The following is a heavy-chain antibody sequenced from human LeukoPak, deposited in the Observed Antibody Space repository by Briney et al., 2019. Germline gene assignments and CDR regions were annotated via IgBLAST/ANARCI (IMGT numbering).Heavy chain of an antibody. V-gene: IGHV3-21*01. J-gene: IGHJ4*02. CDR1: GFTFSSYS. CDR3: AKDLQEYYYDSSGYPDY. Sequence: GGSLRLSCAASGFTFSSYSMNWVRQAPGKGLEWVSSISSSSSYIYYADSVKGRFTISRDNSKNTLYLQMNSLRAEDTAVYYCAKDLQEYYYDSSGYPDYWGQGTLVTVSS. D-gene: IGHD3-22*01. CDR2: ISSSSSYI.